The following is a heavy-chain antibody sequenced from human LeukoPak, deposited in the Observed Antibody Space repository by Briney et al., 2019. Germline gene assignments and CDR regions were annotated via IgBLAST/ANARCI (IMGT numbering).Heavy chain of an antibody. D-gene: IGHD5-12*01. CDR2: FDPEDGET. Sequence: ASVKVSCKVSGYTLTELSMHWVRQAPGKGLEWMGGFDPEDGETIYAQKFQGRVTMTEDTSTDTAYMELSSLRSEDTAVYYCATDLWRAYTGDPPGTWGQGTLVTVSS. J-gene: IGHJ5*02. CDR3: ATDLWRAYTGDPPGT. V-gene: IGHV1-24*01. CDR1: GYTLTELS.